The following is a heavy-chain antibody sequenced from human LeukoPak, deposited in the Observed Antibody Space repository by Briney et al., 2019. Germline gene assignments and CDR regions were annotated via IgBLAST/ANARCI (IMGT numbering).Heavy chain of an antibody. CDR3: AKGPNSGDD. J-gene: IGHJ4*02. Sequence: GGSLRLSCAASGFTFSSDAMRRVRQAPGKGLEWVSVISGSGGSTYYADSGKGRFTISRDNSKNTLYLQMNSLRAEDTVVYYCAKGPNSGDDWGQGTLVTVSS. CDR1: GFTFSSDA. V-gene: IGHV3-23*01. D-gene: IGHD4-23*01. CDR2: ISGSGGST.